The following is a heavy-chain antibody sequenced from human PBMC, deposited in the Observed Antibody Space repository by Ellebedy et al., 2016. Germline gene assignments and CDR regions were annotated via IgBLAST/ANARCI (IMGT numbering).Heavy chain of an antibody. CDR1: GYSFTSYW. Sequence: GGSLRLSCKGSGYSFTSYWIGWVRQMPGKGLEWMGIIYPGDSDTRYSPSFQGQVTISADKSISTAYLQWSSLKASDTAMYYCARPHGDFWSGYYIDYWGQGTLVTVSS. CDR3: ARPHGDFWSGYYIDY. D-gene: IGHD3-3*01. V-gene: IGHV5-51*01. J-gene: IGHJ4*02. CDR2: IYPGDSDT.